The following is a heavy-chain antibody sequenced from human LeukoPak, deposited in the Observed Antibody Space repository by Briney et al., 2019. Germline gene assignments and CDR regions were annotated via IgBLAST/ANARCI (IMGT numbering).Heavy chain of an antibody. V-gene: IGHV4-34*01. D-gene: IGHD1-7*01. CDR3: ARPITGTDYGGGNWFDP. CDR1: GGSFSGYY. J-gene: IGHJ5*02. CDR2: INHSGST. Sequence: SETLSLTCAVYGGSFSGYYWSWIRQPPGKGLEWIGEINHSGSTNYNPSLKSRVTISVDTSKNQFSLKLSSVTAADMAVYYCARPITGTDYGGGNWFDPWGQGTLVTVSS.